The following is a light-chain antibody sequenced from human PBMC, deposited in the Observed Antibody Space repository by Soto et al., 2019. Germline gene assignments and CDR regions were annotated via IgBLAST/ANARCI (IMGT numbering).Light chain of an antibody. CDR2: DAS. CDR3: QQRSNWPLYT. CDR1: QDVSSY. J-gene: IGKJ2*01. V-gene: IGKV3-11*01. Sequence: EIVLTQSPATLSLSPGERATLSCRASQDVSSYLAWYQQKPGQAPRLLIYDASNRATGIPARFSGSGSGTGFTLTISSLEPEDFVIYYCQQRSNWPLYTFGQGTKLEIK.